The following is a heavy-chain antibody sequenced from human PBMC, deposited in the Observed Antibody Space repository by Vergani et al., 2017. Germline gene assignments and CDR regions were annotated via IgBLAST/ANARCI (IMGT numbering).Heavy chain of an antibody. V-gene: IGHV4-59*01. J-gene: IGHJ4*02. CDR3: ARAGYCSVGSCYSCIDY. CDR1: GGSISSYY. D-gene: IGHD2-15*01. CDR2: IYYSGST. Sequence: QVQLQESGPGLVKPSETLSLTCTVSGGSISSYYWSWIRQPPGKGLEWIGYIYYSGSTNYNPSLKSRVTISVDTSKNQFSLKLSSVTAADTAEYYCARAGYCSVGSCYSCIDYWGQGTLVAVSS.